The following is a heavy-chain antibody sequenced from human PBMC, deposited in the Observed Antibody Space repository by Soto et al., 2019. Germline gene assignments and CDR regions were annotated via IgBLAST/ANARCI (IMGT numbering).Heavy chain of an antibody. J-gene: IGHJ4*02. Sequence: QVQLEQSGGEVKQPGSSVRVSCKTSGGTFSTYAINWVRQAPGQGLAWMGAIIPLFGTADYSQKFQGRVTITADESTSTAYMELSSLRFDDTAVYFCARPKGTYSSGYYYFDFWGQGTLVTVSS. D-gene: IGHD6-19*01. CDR3: ARPKGTYSSGYYYFDF. V-gene: IGHV1-69*01. CDR2: IIPLFGTA. CDR1: GGTFSTYA.